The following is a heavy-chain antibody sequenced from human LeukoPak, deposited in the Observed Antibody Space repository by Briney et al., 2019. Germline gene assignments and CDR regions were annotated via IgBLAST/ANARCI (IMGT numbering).Heavy chain of an antibody. CDR3: ARGRDYYDSSGYPESWFDP. Sequence: PSQTLSLTCTVSGGSISSGDYYWSWIRQPPGKGLEWIGYIYYSGSTYYNPSLKSRVTISVDTSKNQFSLKLSSVTAADTAVYYCARGRDYYDSSGYPESWFDPWGQGTLVTVSS. CDR1: GGSISSGDYY. D-gene: IGHD3-22*01. V-gene: IGHV4-30-4*01. CDR2: IYYSGST. J-gene: IGHJ5*02.